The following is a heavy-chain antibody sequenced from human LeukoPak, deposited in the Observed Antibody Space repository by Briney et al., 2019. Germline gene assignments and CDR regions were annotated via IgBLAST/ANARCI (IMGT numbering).Heavy chain of an antibody. CDR1: GFTFSTYG. V-gene: IGHV3-23*01. J-gene: IGHJ3*02. Sequence: GGSLRLSCGASGFTFSTYGMSWVRQAPGKGLEWVSGISGSGGRTYYADSVKGRFTISRDNSKNTLYLQMNSLRAEDTAVYYCAREWWVRGVRDAFDIWGQGTMVTVSS. D-gene: IGHD3-10*01. CDR3: AREWWVRGVRDAFDI. CDR2: ISGSGGRT.